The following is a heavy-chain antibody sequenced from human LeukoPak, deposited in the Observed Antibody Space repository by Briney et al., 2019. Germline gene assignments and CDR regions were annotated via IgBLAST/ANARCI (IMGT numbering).Heavy chain of an antibody. CDR1: GFTFSNYA. Sequence: PWGSLRLSCAASGFTFSNYAMTWVRQAPGKGLEWVSSIGGSGSHTQYADSVKGRFTISRDNSRNTLYLTMDSLRGEDTAVYFCGRDPNGDYIGAFDFWGQGTMVTVSS. CDR2: IGGSGSHT. V-gene: IGHV3-23*01. D-gene: IGHD4-17*01. CDR3: GRDPNGDYIGAFDF. J-gene: IGHJ3*01.